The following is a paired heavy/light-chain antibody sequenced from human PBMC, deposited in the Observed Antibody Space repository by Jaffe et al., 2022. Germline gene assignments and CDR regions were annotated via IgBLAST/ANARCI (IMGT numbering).Light chain of an antibody. CDR2: EVY. CDR3: SSFAGNDNYL. J-gene: IGLJ1*01. V-gene: IGLV2-8*01. CDR1: SSDIGAYNF. Sequence: QSALTQPPSASGSPGQSVTMSCTGTSSDIGAYNFVSWYRQHPGEAPQLILYEVYKRPSGVPDRFSGSKSGNTASLTVSGLLTEDEADYYCSSFAGNDNYLFGPGT.
Heavy chain of an antibody. CDR1: GFTFHFYW. J-gene: IGHJ4*02. CDR3: ARAQLAGGYFDF. V-gene: IGHV3-7*01. D-gene: IGHD6-19*01. Sequence: EVKLVESGGGLFQPGESVKLSCGASGFTFHFYWMTWLRQAPGKGLEWVANIRQNGDQQHYLKSAGGRFTISRDNAKNSLFLQINRLRDDDTAVYFCARAQLAGGYFDFWGQGTLLTVSS. CDR2: IRQNGDQQ.